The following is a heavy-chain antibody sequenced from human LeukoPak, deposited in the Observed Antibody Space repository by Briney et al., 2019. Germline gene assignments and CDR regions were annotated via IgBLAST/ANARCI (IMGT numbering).Heavy chain of an antibody. V-gene: IGHV3-23*01. J-gene: IGHJ4*02. CDR3: AKLGGYNANSPIDF. D-gene: IGHD4/OR15-4a*01. CDR2: VRGDGANT. CDR1: GFTFSSYA. Sequence: GGSLRLSCAASGFTFSSYAMSWVRQAPGKGPEWVSAVRGDGANTYYANSVRGRFTISRDNSKNTLYLLMNSLTAEDTAVYYCAKLGGYNANSPIDFWGQGTPVTVSS.